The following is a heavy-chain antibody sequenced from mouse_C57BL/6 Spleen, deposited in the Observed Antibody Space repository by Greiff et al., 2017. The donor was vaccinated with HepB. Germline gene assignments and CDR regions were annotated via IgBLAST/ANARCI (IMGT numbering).Heavy chain of an antibody. Sequence: VQLQQSGPELVKPGASVKISCKASGYSFTGYYMNWVKQSPEKSLEWIGEINPSTGGTTYNQKFKAKATLTVDKSSSTAYMQLKSLTSEDSAVYYCASLNGNPYWYFDVWGTGTTVTVSS. J-gene: IGHJ1*03. CDR3: ASLNGNPYWYFDV. V-gene: IGHV1-42*01. D-gene: IGHD2-1*01. CDR2: INPSTGGT. CDR1: GYSFTGYY.